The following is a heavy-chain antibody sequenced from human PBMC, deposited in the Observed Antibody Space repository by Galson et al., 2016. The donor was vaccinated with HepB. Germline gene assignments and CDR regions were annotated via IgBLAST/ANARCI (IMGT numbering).Heavy chain of an antibody. CDR3: ASLFGVAIGGDLSRYYYGMDV. CDR1: GFTFSSYS. CDR2: MSSSSSYI. D-gene: IGHD3-3*01. V-gene: IGHV3-21*01. Sequence: SLRLSCAASGFTFSSYSMNWVRQAPGKGLEWVSSMSSSSSYIYYADPVKGRFTISRDNAKNSLYLQMNSLRAEDTAVYYCASLFGVAIGGDLSRYYYGMDVWGQGTTVTVSS. J-gene: IGHJ6*02.